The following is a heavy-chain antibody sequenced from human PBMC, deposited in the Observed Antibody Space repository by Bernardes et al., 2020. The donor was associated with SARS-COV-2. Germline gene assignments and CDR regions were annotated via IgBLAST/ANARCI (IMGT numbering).Heavy chain of an antibody. J-gene: IGHJ6*02. CDR1: GFTFDDYA. CDR2: ISGDGGST. CDR3: AKGYGRYFDWLFRTDNYYYGMDV. Sequence: GGSLRLSCAASGFTFDDYAMHWVRQAPGKGLEWVSLISGDGGSTYYADPVKGRFTISRDNSKNSLYLQMNSLRTEDTALYYCAKGYGRYFDWLFRTDNYYYGMDVWGQGTTVTVSS. V-gene: IGHV3-43*02. D-gene: IGHD3-9*01.